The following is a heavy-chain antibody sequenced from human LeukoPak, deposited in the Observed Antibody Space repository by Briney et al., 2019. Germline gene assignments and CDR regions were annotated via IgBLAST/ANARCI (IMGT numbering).Heavy chain of an antibody. CDR2: IYISGST. CDR1: GDSINTASDY. J-gene: IGHJ6*03. D-gene: IGHD4-11*01. Sequence: SETLSFTCTVSGDSINTASDYWTWIRQPAGKGLEWIGRIYISGSTNYNPSLKSRVTISIDASKNQFSLRLSSVTAADTAVYYCARLAGVTEYYYYYYMDVWGKGTTVTVPS. CDR3: ARLAGVTEYYYYYYMDV. V-gene: IGHV4-61*02.